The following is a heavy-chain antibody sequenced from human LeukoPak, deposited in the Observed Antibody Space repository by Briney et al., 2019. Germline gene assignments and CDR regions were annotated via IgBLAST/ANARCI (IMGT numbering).Heavy chain of an antibody. V-gene: IGHV3-30*02. D-gene: IGHD1-26*01. CDR2: IRYDGSNK. J-gene: IGHJ4*02. CDR1: GFTFSSYG. CDR3: AKGRGGGSYWGYYFDY. Sequence: PGGSLRLSCAASGFTFSSYGMHWVRQAPGKGLEWVAFIRYDGSNKYYADSVKGRFTISRDNSKNTLYLQMNSLRAEDTAVYYCAKGRGGGSYWGYYFDYWGQGTLVTVSS.